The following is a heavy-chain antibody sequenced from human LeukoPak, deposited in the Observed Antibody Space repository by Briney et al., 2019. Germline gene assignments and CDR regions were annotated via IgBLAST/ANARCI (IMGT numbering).Heavy chain of an antibody. CDR1: GGSISSYY. CDR3: ARSLAAAGRSFDY. Sequence: SETLSLTCTVSGGSISSYYWSRIRQPPGKGLEWIGYIYYSGSTNYNPSLKSRVTISVDTSKNQFSLKLSSVTAADTAVYYCARSLAAAGRSFDYWGQGTLVTVSS. CDR2: IYYSGST. V-gene: IGHV4-59*12. D-gene: IGHD6-13*01. J-gene: IGHJ4*02.